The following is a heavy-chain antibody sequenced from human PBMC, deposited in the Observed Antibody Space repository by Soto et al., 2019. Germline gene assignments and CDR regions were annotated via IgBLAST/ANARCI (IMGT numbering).Heavy chain of an antibody. J-gene: IGHJ4*02. CDR1: GFTFSDYP. V-gene: IGHV3-30*04. CDR2: ISYDGRVK. CDR3: ARDFIVGAPDYFDY. Sequence: VESGGGVVQPGRSLSLSCAASGFTFSDYPMHWVRQAPGKGLEWVAVISYDGRVKYYVDSVKGRFTISRDDSKNTLYLQMNSLRVDDTAVYYCARDFIVGAPDYFDYWGQGTLVTVSS. D-gene: IGHD1-26*01.